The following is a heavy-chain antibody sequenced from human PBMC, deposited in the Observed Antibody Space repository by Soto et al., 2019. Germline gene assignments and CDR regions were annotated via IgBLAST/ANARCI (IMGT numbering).Heavy chain of an antibody. J-gene: IGHJ4*02. Sequence: HLQLQDSGSGLVKPSQPLSLTSAVSGGSLSSGGYSWTGIRQPPGKGLEWIGYIYHGASTFSNPSLTSRVTISVDRSKNQFSLTLSSVTAADTAVYSCARVPPFGYWGQGTLVTVSS. CDR2: IYHGAST. V-gene: IGHV4-30-2*01. D-gene: IGHD3-10*01. CDR1: GGSLSSGGYS. CDR3: ARVPPFGY.